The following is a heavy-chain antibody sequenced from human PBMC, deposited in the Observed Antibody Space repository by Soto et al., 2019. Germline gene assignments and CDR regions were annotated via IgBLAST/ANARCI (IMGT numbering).Heavy chain of an antibody. CDR3: ARRYGYYFDY. Sequence: SETLSLTCTVSGGSNSSSRYYWGWIRRPPGKGLEWIASIYYSGSTNYNPSLKSRVTISVDTSKNQLSLELSSVTAADTAVYYCARRYGYYFDYWGQGTLVTVSS. CDR2: IYYSGST. V-gene: IGHV4-39*07. J-gene: IGHJ4*02. D-gene: IGHD3-9*01. CDR1: GGSNSSSRYY.